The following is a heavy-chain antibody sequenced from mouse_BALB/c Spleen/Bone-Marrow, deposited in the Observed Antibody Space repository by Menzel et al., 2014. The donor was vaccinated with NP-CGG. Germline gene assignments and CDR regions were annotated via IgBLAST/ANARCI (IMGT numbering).Heavy chain of an antibody. J-gene: IGHJ1*01. V-gene: IGHV1-31*01. CDR2: IYPYNGVS. CDR3: ESRGEYFDV. Sequence: EVHVVESGPELVKPGASVKISCKASGYSFTGYYMHWVKQSHGNSLDWIGYIYPYNGVSSYNQKFKGKATLTVDKSSSTAYTELRSLTSDDSAVYYCESRGEYFDVWGAGTTVTVSS. CDR1: GYSFTGYY.